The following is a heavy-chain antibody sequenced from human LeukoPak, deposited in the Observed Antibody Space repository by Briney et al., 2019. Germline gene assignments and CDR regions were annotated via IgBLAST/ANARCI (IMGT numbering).Heavy chain of an antibody. CDR3: ATVVPSRYYYDSTGYVDY. CDR2: ISWNSGSI. J-gene: IGHJ4*02. D-gene: IGHD3-22*01. V-gene: IGHV3-9*01. Sequence: GGSLRLSCAASGFTFDDYAMHWVRQAPGKGLEWVSGISWNSGSIGYADSVKGRFTISRDNAKSSLYLQMNSLRAEDTALYYCATVVPSRYYYDSTGYVDYWGQGTLVTVSS. CDR1: GFTFDDYA.